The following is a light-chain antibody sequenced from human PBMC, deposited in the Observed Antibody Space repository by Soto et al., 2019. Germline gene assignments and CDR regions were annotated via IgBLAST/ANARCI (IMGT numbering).Light chain of an antibody. V-gene: IGLV2-14*01. Sequence: QSALTQPASVSGSPGQSITISCTGTSSDVGGYNYVSWYQQHPGKAPKLMIYDVSNRPSGVSTRFSGSKSGNTVSLAISGLQAEAEADYYCSSYTSSSNPIYGFGTGTKVTVL. CDR2: DVS. J-gene: IGLJ1*01. CDR1: SSDVGGYNY. CDR3: SSYTSSSNPIYG.